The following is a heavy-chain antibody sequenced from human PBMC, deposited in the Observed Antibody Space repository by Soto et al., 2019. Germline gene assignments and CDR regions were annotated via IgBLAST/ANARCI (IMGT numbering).Heavy chain of an antibody. CDR2: ISYDGSNK. D-gene: IGHD5-12*01. CDR1: GFTFSSYG. J-gene: IGHJ6*02. Sequence: QVQLVESGGGVVQPGRSLRLSCAASGFTFSSYGMHWVRQAPGKGLEWVAVISYDGSNKYYADSVKGRFTISRDNSKNTLYLQMNSLRAEDTAVYYCAKDGAGYSGYETYYYYYGMDVWGQGTTVTVSS. CDR3: AKDGAGYSGYETYYYYYGMDV. V-gene: IGHV3-30*18.